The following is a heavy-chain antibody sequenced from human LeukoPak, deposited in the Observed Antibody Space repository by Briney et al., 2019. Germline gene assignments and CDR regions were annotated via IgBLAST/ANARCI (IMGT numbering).Heavy chain of an antibody. J-gene: IGHJ4*02. Sequence: GGSLRLSCAASGFTFSSYAMSWVRQAPGKGLEWISVISGSGGSTYYADSVKGRFTISRENSKNTLYLQMNSLRAEDTAVYYCARGHGSGSYSWDYWGQGTLVTVSS. D-gene: IGHD3-10*01. CDR1: GFTFSSYA. CDR2: ISGSGGST. CDR3: ARGHGSGSYSWDY. V-gene: IGHV3-23*01.